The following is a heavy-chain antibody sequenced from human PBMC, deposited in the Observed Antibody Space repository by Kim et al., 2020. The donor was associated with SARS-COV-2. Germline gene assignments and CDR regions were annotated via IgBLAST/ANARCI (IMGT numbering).Heavy chain of an antibody. CDR3: ARDARGFDY. CDR2: GST. V-gene: IGHV4-31*02. J-gene: IGHJ4*02. Sequence: GSTYDCPSLESRVTISVEASKNQCSLKLSSVTAAETAVYYCARDARGFDYWGQGTLVTVSS.